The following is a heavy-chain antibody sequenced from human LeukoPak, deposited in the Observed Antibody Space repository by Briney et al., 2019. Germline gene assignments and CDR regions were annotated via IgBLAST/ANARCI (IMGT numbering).Heavy chain of an antibody. V-gene: IGHV1-18*01. CDR2: IGSYNGNT. CDR3: ARGRLKRVPFTKVAGALDY. Sequence: ASVKVSCKASGYTLRNYGITWVRPAAGQGVAWMGWIGSYNGNTDYAQKFQGSVIMTADTSTTTAHMELRSLRSDDTAVYYCARGRLKRVPFTKVAGALDYWGQGTRVTVSS. D-gene: IGHD6-19*01. J-gene: IGHJ4*02. CDR1: GYTLRNYG.